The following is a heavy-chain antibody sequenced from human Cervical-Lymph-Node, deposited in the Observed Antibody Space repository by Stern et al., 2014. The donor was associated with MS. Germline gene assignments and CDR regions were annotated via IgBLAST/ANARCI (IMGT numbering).Heavy chain of an antibody. D-gene: IGHD6-6*01. J-gene: IGHJ6*02. CDR3: ARDSYSSSSGPYYGMDV. CDR2: MNPNSGNT. CDR1: GYTFTSYD. Sequence: VQLVESGAEVKKPGASVKVSCKASGYTFTSYDINWVRQATGQGLEWMGWMNPNSGNTGYAQKFQGRVTMTRNTSISTAYMELSSLRSEDTAVYYCARDSYSSSSGPYYGMDVWGQGTTVTVSS. V-gene: IGHV1-8*01.